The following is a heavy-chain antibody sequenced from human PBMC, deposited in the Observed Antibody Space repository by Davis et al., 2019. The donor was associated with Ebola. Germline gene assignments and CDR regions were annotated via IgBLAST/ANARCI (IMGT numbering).Heavy chain of an antibody. CDR3: AKDFGGHSDF. D-gene: IGHD3-10*01. V-gene: IGHV3-74*01. Sequence: GESLKISCAASGFTLSSYWMHWVRQAPGKGLMWVSRMNEDGTITSYADSVRGRFTIFRDNAKNTLYLQMNNLGPEDTAIYYCAKDFGGHSDFWGQGTLVTVSS. CDR2: MNEDGTIT. J-gene: IGHJ4*02. CDR1: GFTLSSYW.